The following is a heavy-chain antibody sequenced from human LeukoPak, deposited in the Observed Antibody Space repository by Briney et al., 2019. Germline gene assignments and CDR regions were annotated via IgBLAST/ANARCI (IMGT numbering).Heavy chain of an antibody. V-gene: IGHV4-59*01. CDR2: IYDRGST. Sequence: SETLSLTCTVSGGSISSYYWSWIRQPPGKGLEWIGYIYDRGSTNYNPSLKSRVTISVDTSKNQFSLNLSSVTAADTAVYYCARGSGDYATSDAEYFQHWGQGTLVTVSS. J-gene: IGHJ1*01. D-gene: IGHD4-17*01. CDR3: ARGSGDYATSDAEYFQH. CDR1: GGSISSYY.